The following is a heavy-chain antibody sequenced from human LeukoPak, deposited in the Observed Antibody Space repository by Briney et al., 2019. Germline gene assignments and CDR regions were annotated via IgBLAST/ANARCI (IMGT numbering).Heavy chain of an antibody. CDR2: ISKDGSNK. D-gene: IGHD3-10*01. J-gene: IGHJ4*02. CDR3: AKNRVLLWFGDFDY. V-gene: IGHV3-30*18. CDR1: GFTFSKYG. Sequence: PGRSLRLSCAASGFTFSKYGMHWVRQAPGKGLEWVALISKDGSNKYYADSVKGRFTISRDNSKNTLSLQMNSLRAEDTAVYYCAKNRVLLWFGDFDYWGQGTLVTVSA.